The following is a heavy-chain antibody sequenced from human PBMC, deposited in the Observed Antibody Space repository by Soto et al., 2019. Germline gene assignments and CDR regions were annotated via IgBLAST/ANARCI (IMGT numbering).Heavy chain of an antibody. CDR3: ARHQYDFWRGSYYYAMEV. J-gene: IGHJ6*02. CDR1: GGSVSSESHY. Sequence: PSETLSLTCSVSGGSVSSESHYWSWIRQTPGKGLEWIGYIYYTGSTNYNPSLKGRVTMSVDTSRDQVSLRLRSVTRADTAVYYCARHQYDFWRGSYYYAMEVWGQGTKVTVYS. V-gene: IGHV4-61*01. CDR2: IYYTGST. D-gene: IGHD3-3*01.